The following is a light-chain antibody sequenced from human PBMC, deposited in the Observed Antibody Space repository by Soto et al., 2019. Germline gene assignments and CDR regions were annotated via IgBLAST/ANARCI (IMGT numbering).Light chain of an antibody. CDR2: DAF. V-gene: IGKV3-15*01. Sequence: EKVMTQSPATLSVSPGKRATLSCRASQNVKTRLAWYQQKPGQAPRLLIYDAFTRATGIPARFSGSASGTDFTLTISSLQSEDVAVYYCQQYDEWPLTFGGGTKVEIK. J-gene: IGKJ4*01. CDR1: QNVKTR. CDR3: QQYDEWPLT.